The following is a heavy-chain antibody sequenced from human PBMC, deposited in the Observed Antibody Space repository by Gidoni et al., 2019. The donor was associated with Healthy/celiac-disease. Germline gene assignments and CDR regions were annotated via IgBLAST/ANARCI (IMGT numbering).Heavy chain of an antibody. CDR1: GFTVSSNY. D-gene: IGHD6-13*01. Sequence: GGSLRLSCAASGFTVSSNYMSWVRQAPGKGLEWVSVIYSGGSTYYADSVKGRFTISRDNSKNTLYLQMNSLRAEDTAVYYCARAIAQRNYYYYYGMDVWGQGTTVTVSS. CDR2: IYSGGST. J-gene: IGHJ6*02. CDR3: ARAIAQRNYYYYYGMDV. V-gene: IGHV3-53*01.